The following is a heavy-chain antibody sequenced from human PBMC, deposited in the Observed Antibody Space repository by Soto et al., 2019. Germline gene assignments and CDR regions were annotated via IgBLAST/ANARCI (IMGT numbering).Heavy chain of an antibody. D-gene: IGHD3-10*01. CDR3: ARHSSGTSFDP. Sequence: PSETLSLTCTVSGDSISEYYWSWIRQPPGKGLEWIGYIYYSGSTNSNNPSLKSRVAISVDTSKNEFSLKLSSVTAADTAVYYCARHSSGTSFDPWGQGTLVTAPQ. J-gene: IGHJ5*02. CDR1: GDSISEYY. V-gene: IGHV4-59*08. CDR2: IYYSGST.